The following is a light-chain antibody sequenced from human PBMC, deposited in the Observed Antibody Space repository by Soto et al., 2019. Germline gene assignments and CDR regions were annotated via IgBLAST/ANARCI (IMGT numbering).Light chain of an antibody. CDR1: QGISNY. Sequence: DIQMNQSPSSLSASVGDRVTITCRASQGISNYLAWYQQKPGKVPKLLIYAASTLQSGVPSRFSDSGSGTDFTLTISSLQPEDVATYYCQKYNSAPRTFGQGTKVEIK. V-gene: IGKV1-27*01. J-gene: IGKJ1*01. CDR3: QKYNSAPRT. CDR2: AAS.